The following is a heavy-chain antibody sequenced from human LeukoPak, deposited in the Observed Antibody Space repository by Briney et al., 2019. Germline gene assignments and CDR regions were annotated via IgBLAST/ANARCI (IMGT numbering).Heavy chain of an antibody. V-gene: IGHV1-18*01. CDR1: GYTFTSYV. CDR3: ARDSLQYYDSSGYYYYVPNDAFDI. Sequence: GASVKVSCKASGYTFTSYVISWVRQAPGQGLEWMGWISAYNGNTNYAQKLQGRVTMTTDTSTSTAYMELRSLRSDDTAVYYCARDSLQYYDSSGYYYYVPNDAFDIWGQGTMVTVSS. CDR2: ISAYNGNT. J-gene: IGHJ3*02. D-gene: IGHD3-22*01.